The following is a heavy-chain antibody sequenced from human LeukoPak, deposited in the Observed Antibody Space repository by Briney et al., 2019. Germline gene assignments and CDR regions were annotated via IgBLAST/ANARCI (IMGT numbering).Heavy chain of an antibody. D-gene: IGHD5-12*01. Sequence: GESLKISCKGSGYSFTSYWIGWVRQMPGKGLEWMGIIYPGDSDTRYSPSFQGQVTISADKSTSTAYLQWSSLKASDTAMHYCARQGAGYSGYDSGAFDIWGQGTMVTVSS. V-gene: IGHV5-51*01. CDR3: ARQGAGYSGYDSGAFDI. CDR2: IYPGDSDT. CDR1: GYSFTSYW. J-gene: IGHJ3*02.